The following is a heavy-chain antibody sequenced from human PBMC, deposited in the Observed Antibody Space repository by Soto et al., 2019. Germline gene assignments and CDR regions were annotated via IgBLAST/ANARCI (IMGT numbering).Heavy chain of an antibody. D-gene: IGHD3-10*01. Sequence: EVQLVESGGGLVKPGGSLRLSCAASGFTFSSYSMNWVRQAPGKGLEWVSSISSSSSYIYYADSVKGRFIISRDNAKNSLYLQMNSLRAEDTAVYYCACYGSGTIRGLDIWGQGTMVTVSS. V-gene: IGHV3-21*01. CDR1: GFTFSSYS. CDR3: ACYGSGTIRGLDI. J-gene: IGHJ3*02. CDR2: ISSSSSYI.